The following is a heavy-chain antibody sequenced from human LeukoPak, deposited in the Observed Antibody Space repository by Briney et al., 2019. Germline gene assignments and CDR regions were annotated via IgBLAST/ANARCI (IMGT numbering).Heavy chain of an antibody. CDR1: GFTFSSYA. D-gene: IGHD5-18*01. J-gene: IGHJ4*02. V-gene: IGHV3-30-3*01. CDR3: ARGTAMGTPHSTFDY. Sequence: GGSLRLSCAASGFTFSSYAMHWVRQAPGKGLEWVAVISYDGSNKYYADSVKGRFTISRDNSKNTLYLQMNSLRAEDTAVYYCARGTAMGTPHSTFDYWGQGTLVTVSS. CDR2: ISYDGSNK.